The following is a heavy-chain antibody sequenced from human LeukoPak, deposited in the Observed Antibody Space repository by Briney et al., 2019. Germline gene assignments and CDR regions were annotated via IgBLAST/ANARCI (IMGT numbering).Heavy chain of an antibody. CDR2: INPNSGGT. CDR3: ARDWRGCSSTSCPARDWFDP. Sequence: ASVKVSCKASGYTFTGYYMHWVRQAPGQGLEWMGWINPNSGGTNYAQTFQGRVTMTRDTSISTAYMELSRLRSDDTAVYYCARDWRGCSSTSCPARDWFDPWGQGTLVTVSS. J-gene: IGHJ5*02. D-gene: IGHD2-2*01. V-gene: IGHV1-2*02. CDR1: GYTFTGYY.